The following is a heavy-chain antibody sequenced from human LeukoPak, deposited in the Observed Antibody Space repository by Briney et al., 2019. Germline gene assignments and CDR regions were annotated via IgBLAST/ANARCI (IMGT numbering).Heavy chain of an antibody. D-gene: IGHD3-10*01. Sequence: GESLKISCKGSGYSLTSYWIGWVGQMPGKGLEGMGIIYPGDSDTRYSPSFQGQVTISADKSLSTAYPQSSSLKASDTALYYCARQPPMVRGVIGWFDPWGQGTLVPVSS. V-gene: IGHV5-51*01. J-gene: IGHJ5*02. CDR2: IYPGDSDT. CDR1: GYSLTSYW. CDR3: ARQPPMVRGVIGWFDP.